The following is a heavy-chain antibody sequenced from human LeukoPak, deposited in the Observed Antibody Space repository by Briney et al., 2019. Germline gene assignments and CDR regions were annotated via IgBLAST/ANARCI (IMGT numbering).Heavy chain of an antibody. CDR1: GGSISSGGCY. Sequence: SQTLSLTCTVSGGSISSGGCYWSWLRQHPGQGLEWFGYTCYSGSTYYNPSLKSRVTISVDTSKNQFSLKLSSVTAADTAVYYCARANYYDSSGIHWYFDFWGRGTLVTVSS. V-gene: IGHV4-30-4*08. CDR3: ARANYYDSSGIHWYFDF. D-gene: IGHD3-22*01. J-gene: IGHJ2*01. CDR2: TCYSGST.